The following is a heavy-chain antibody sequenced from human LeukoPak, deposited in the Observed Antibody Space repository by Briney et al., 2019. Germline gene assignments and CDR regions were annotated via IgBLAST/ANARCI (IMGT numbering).Heavy chain of an antibody. J-gene: IGHJ6*03. Sequence: GGSLRLSCAASGFTFSSYAMSWVRQAPGKGLEWVSAVSSTGGTTYYADSVKGRFTISRDNSKNTLFLQINSLRAEDTAVYYCAKNGDRGAFCSGGTCYPYYYYYMDVWGKGTTVTISS. D-gene: IGHD2-15*01. CDR2: VSSTGGTT. CDR1: GFTFSSYA. V-gene: IGHV3-23*01. CDR3: AKNGDRGAFCSGGTCYPYYYYYMDV.